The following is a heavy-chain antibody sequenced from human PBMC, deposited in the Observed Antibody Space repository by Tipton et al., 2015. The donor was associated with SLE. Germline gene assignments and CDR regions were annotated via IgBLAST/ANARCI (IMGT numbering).Heavy chain of an antibody. CDR3: ARDYRVAARHYYYYYMDV. V-gene: IGHV4-38-2*02. CDR2: IYHSGST. CDR1: GYSISSGYY. J-gene: IGHJ6*03. Sequence: TLSLTCAVSGYSISSGYYWGWIRQPPGKGLEWIGSIYHSGSTYYNPSLKSRVTISVDPSKNQFSLKLSSVTAADTAVYYCARDYRVAARHYYYYYMDVWGKGATVTVSS. D-gene: IGHD6-6*01.